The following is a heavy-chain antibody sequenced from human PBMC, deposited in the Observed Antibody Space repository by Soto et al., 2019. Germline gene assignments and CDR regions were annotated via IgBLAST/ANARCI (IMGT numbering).Heavy chain of an antibody. CDR2: INHSGST. J-gene: IGHJ6*03. CDR3: ARRCREVTTKSGYYYYYYMDV. CDR1: CGSFSGYY. V-gene: IGHV4-34*01. D-gene: IGHD4-17*01. Sequence: SETLSLTCAVYCGSFSGYYWGWVRQPPGKGLGWIGEINHSGSTNYNPSLKSRVTISADTSKNQFSLKLSSVTAADTAVYYCARRCREVTTKSGYYYYYYMDVWGKGTTVTVSS.